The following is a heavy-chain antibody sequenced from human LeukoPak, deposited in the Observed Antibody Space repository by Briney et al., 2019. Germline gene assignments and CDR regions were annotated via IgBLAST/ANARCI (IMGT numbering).Heavy chain of an antibody. CDR2: ISSSGSTI. V-gene: IGHV3-48*03. CDR3: ARGNAYYYDSSGYYPNWFDP. D-gene: IGHD3-22*01. J-gene: IGHJ5*02. Sequence: PGGSLRLSRAASGFTFSSYEMNWVRQAPGKGLEWVSYISSSGSTIYYADSVKGRFTISRDNAKNSLYLQMNSLRAEDTAVYYCARGNAYYYDSSGYYPNWFDPWGQGTLVSVSS. CDR1: GFTFSSYE.